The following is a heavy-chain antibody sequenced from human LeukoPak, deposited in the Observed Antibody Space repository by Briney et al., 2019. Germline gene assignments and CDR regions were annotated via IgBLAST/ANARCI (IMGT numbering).Heavy chain of an antibody. V-gene: IGHV4-4*02. J-gene: IGHJ6*02. Sequence: SGTLSLTCAVSGGSITSSNWCSWVRQPPGKGLEWIGEIYHSGSTNYTPSLKSRVTISVDKSKNQFSLKLSSVTAADTAVYYCARSKQWLVPSYYYYGMDVWGQGTTVTVSS. D-gene: IGHD6-19*01. CDR1: GGSITSSNW. CDR2: IYHSGST. CDR3: ARSKQWLVPSYYYYGMDV.